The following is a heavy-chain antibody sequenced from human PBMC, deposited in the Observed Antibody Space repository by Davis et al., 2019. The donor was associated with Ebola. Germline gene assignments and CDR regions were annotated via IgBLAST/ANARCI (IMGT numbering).Heavy chain of an antibody. D-gene: IGHD3-9*01. V-gene: IGHV3-11*06. CDR2: ISSSSSYT. Sequence: GESLKISCAASGFTFSDYYMSWIRQAPGKGLEWVSYISSSSSYTNYADSVKGRFTISRDNAKNSLYLQMNSLRAEDTAVYYCARGPLDYDILTGSPPLYYYYGMDVWGQGTTVTVSS. CDR3: ARGPLDYDILTGSPPLYYYYGMDV. J-gene: IGHJ6*02. CDR1: GFTFSDYY.